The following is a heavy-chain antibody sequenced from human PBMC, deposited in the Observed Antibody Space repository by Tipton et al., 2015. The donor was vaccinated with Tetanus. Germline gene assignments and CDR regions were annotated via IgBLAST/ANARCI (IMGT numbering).Heavy chain of an antibody. D-gene: IGHD5-24*01. CDR3: ARARRNDKTYWFAS. J-gene: IGHJ5*01. CDR1: GGSISSGGYY. CDR2: IYYSGTT. Sequence: TLSLTCTVSGGSISSGGYYWSWIRQHPGKGLEWIGYIYYSGTTYYNPSLKSRVTISVDTSKNQFSLKLSSVTAADTAVYYCARARRNDKTYWFASWGQGISVTASS. V-gene: IGHV4-31*03.